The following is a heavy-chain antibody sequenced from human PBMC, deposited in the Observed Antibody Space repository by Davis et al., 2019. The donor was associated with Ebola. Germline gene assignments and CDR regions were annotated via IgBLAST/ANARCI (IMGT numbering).Heavy chain of an antibody. CDR1: GFTFDDYA. CDR2: ISWNSGYI. V-gene: IGHV3-9*01. Sequence: SLKISCAASGFTFDDYAMHWVRQAPGKGLEWVSGISWNSGYISRADSVKGRFTISRDNSKNTLYLQMNSLRAEDTAVYYCATRGYSSGWPDYWGQGTLVIVSS. CDR3: ATRGYSSGWPDY. D-gene: IGHD6-19*01. J-gene: IGHJ4*02.